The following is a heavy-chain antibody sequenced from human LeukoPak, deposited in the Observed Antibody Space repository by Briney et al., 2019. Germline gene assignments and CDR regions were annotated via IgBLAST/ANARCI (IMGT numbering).Heavy chain of an antibody. V-gene: IGHV4-34*01. CDR1: GGSFSGYY. J-gene: IGHJ5*02. Sequence: SETMSLTCAVYGGSFSGYYCSWIRQPPGEGLEWIGEINHSGSTNYNPSLKSRVTISVDTSKNQFSLKLSSVTAADTAVYYCARIGPAAILNWFDPWGQGTLVPVSS. CDR2: INHSGST. D-gene: IGHD2-2*02. CDR3: ARIGPAAILNWFDP.